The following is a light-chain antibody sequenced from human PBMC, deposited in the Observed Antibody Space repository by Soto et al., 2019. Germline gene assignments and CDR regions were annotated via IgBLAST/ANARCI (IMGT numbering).Light chain of an antibody. CDR1: QSVGSY. CDR2: DAS. V-gene: IGKV3-11*01. Sequence: EIVLIQSPATLSLSPGERATLSCRASQSVGSYLAWNQHKPGQAPRLLISDASNRATGIPARFSGSGSETDFTLTISSLEPEDSAVYYCQQYNNWPRTFGQGTKVDIK. J-gene: IGKJ1*01. CDR3: QQYNNWPRT.